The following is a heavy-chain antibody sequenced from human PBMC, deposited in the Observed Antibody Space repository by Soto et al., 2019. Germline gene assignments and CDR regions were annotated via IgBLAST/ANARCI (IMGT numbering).Heavy chain of an antibody. Sequence: EVQLLESGGGLVQPGGSLRLSCAASRLTFSSHGMSWVRQAPGKGLEWVSNISGSGTSTYYADSVRGRFTISRDNSKNTLYLEMNSMRADDTAVYYCATVGWLRHHDYWGQGTLVTVSS. J-gene: IGHJ4*02. V-gene: IGHV3-23*01. CDR2: ISGSGTST. CDR3: ATVGWLRHHDY. D-gene: IGHD5-12*01. CDR1: RLTFSSHG.